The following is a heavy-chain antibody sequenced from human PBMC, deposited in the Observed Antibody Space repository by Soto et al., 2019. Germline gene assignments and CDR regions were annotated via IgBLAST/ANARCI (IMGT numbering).Heavy chain of an antibody. D-gene: IGHD3-10*01. J-gene: IGHJ6*02. CDR2: TYYRSKWYN. V-gene: IGHV6-1*01. CDR1: GDSVSSNSAA. CDR3: ARENAHYYGSGSYYTPRMRETPRYYYGMDV. Sequence: SQTLSLTCAISGDSVSSNSAAWNWIRQSPSRGLEWLGRTYYRSKWYNDYAVSVKSRITINPDTSKNQFSLQLNSVTPEDTAGYYCARENAHYYGSGSYYTPRMRETPRYYYGMDVWGQGTTVTVSS.